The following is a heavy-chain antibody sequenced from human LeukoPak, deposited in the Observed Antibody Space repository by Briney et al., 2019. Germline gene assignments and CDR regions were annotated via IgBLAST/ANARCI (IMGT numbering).Heavy chain of an antibody. V-gene: IGHV3-74*01. Sequence: GGSLRLSCAASRFTFSSYWMHWVRQAPGEGLVWVSRIRADGGYTSYADSVKGRFTISRDNARNTLHLQMNSLRAEDTAVYYCSRGEGSYSDYWGQGTLVTVSS. CDR2: IRADGGYT. CDR1: RFTFSSYW. J-gene: IGHJ4*02. D-gene: IGHD1-26*01. CDR3: SRGEGSYSDY.